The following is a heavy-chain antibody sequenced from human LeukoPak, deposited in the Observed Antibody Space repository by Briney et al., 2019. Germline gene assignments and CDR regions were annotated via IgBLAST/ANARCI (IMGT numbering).Heavy chain of an antibody. J-gene: IGHJ2*01. V-gene: IGHV1-3*01. CDR2: INAGNGNT. CDR3: ARKERIVVVPAANVDWYFDL. CDR1: GYTFTSYA. D-gene: IGHD2-2*01. Sequence: ASVKVSCKASGYTFTSYAMHWVRQAPGQRLEWMGWINAGNGNTKYSQKFQGRVTITRDTSASTAYMELSSLRSEDTAVYYCARKERIVVVPAANVDWYFDLWGRGTLVTVSS.